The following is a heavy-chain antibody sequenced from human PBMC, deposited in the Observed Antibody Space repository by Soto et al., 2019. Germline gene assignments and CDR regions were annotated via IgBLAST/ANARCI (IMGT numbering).Heavy chain of an antibody. CDR1: GYTFTSYG. J-gene: IGHJ4*01. D-gene: IGHD2-8*01. CDR3: ARDSGNLGVSAYFFDY. CDR2: ISGYNGNT. Sequence: SVEVSCKASGYTFTSYGISWVRQAPGQGLEWMGWISGYNGNTDYAQNFQGRVTMTTDTSTSTAYMELRGLRSDDTAIFFCARDSGNLGVSAYFFDYWG. V-gene: IGHV1-18*01.